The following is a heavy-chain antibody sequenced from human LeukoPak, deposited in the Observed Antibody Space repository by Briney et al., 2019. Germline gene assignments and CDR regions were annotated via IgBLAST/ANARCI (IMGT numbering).Heavy chain of an antibody. V-gene: IGHV4-30-2*01. CDR1: GGSISSGGYS. CDR2: IFHSGST. Sequence: SETPSLTCAVSGGSISSGGYSWSWIRQPPGEGLEWIGYIFHSGSTYYNPSLKSRVTISVDRSKNQFSLKLSSVTAADTGVYYCARFYASGSSFDYWGQGTLVTVSS. J-gene: IGHJ4*02. D-gene: IGHD3-10*01. CDR3: ARFYASGSSFDY.